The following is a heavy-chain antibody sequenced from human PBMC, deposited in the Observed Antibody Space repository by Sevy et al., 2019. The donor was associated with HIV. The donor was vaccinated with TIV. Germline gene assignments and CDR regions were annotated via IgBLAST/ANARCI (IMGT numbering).Heavy chain of an antibody. CDR3: ARETYYYDSSGYSN. CDR2: ISAYNGNT. V-gene: IGHV1-18*01. CDR1: GYTSTSYG. D-gene: IGHD3-22*01. Sequence: ASVKVSCKASGYTSTSYGISWVRQAPGQGLEWMGWISAYNGNTNYAQKLQGRVTMTTDTSTSTAYMELRSLRSDDTAVYYCARETYYYDSSGYSNWGQGTLVTVSS. J-gene: IGHJ4*02.